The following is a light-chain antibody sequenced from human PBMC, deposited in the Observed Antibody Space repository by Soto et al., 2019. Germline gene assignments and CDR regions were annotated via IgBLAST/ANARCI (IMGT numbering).Light chain of an antibody. Sequence: EIVLTQSPGTLSLPPGERATLSCRASQSVSSSYLAWYQQKPGQAPRLLIYGASSRATGIPDRFSGSGSGTDFTLSISSLQSEHLGVYYCQQDSSWPLTFGGGTKVDIK. CDR3: QQDSSWPLT. J-gene: IGKJ4*01. CDR2: GAS. CDR1: QSVSSSY. V-gene: IGKV3-20*01.